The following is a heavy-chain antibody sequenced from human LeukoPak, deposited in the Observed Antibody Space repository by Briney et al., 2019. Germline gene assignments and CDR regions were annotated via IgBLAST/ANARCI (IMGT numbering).Heavy chain of an antibody. Sequence: PGGSLRLSCAASGFTFSSYAMSWVRQAPGKGLEWVSAISGSGGSTYYADSVKGRFTISRGNSKNTLYLQMNSLRAEDTAVYYCAKDSSGYYYGFDYWGQGTLVTVSS. CDR2: ISGSGGST. CDR1: GFTFSSYA. D-gene: IGHD3-22*01. CDR3: AKDSSGYYYGFDY. V-gene: IGHV3-23*01. J-gene: IGHJ4*02.